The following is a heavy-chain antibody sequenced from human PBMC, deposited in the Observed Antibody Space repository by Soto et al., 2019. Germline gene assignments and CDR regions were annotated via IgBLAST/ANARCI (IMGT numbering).Heavy chain of an antibody. D-gene: IGHD7-27*01. J-gene: IGHJ4*02. Sequence: EVQLVETGGGLIQPGGSLRLSCVVSGFTVSDNRMTWVRQAPGQGLEWASDLYFHGSANYAASVRGRFTISKDDSRNTLYLQMNDLRAEDTAVYFCARVGTSESFFDYWGQGTLVTVSP. CDR1: GFTVSDNR. CDR3: ARVGTSESFFDY. V-gene: IGHV3-53*02. CDR2: LYFHGSA.